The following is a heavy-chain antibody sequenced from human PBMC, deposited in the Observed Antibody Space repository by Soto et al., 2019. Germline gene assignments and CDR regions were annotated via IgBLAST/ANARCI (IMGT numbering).Heavy chain of an antibody. CDR1: GDTFSFYS. CDR2: INPILSMS. D-gene: IGHD3-10*01. V-gene: IGHV1-69*02. Sequence: QVQLVQSGAEVKKPGSSVRVSCKASGDTFSFYSINWVRQAPGLGLEWMGRINPILSMSNYAQRFQGRVTVTADKSTSTAYMELSRLRPEDTAMYYCASSYGSGYRAFDYWGQGALVTVSS. CDR3: ASSYGSGYRAFDY. J-gene: IGHJ4*02.